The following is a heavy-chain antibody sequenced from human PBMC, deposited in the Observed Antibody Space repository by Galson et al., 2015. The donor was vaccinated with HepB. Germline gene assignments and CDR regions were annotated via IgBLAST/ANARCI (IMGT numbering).Heavy chain of an antibody. J-gene: IGHJ4*02. D-gene: IGHD3-10*01. Sequence: SLRLSCAASGFTFSSYAMSWVRQAPGKGLEWVSAISGSGGSTYYADSVKGRFTISRDNAKNSLYLQMNSLRAEDTAVYYCARPTFGFGELIGHPLDYWGQGTLVTVSS. CDR2: ISGSGGST. V-gene: IGHV3-23*01. CDR3: ARPTFGFGELIGHPLDY. CDR1: GFTFSSYA.